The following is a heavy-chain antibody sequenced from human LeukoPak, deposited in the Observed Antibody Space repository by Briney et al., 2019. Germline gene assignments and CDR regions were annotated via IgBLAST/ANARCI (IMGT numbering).Heavy chain of an antibody. Sequence: GGSLRLSCAASGFTFDDYGMSWVRQAPGKGLEWVSGINWNGGSTGYTDSVKGRFTISRDNAKNSLYLQMNSLRAEDTALYYCARLLSVSSANAFDIWGQGTMVTVSS. J-gene: IGHJ3*02. V-gene: IGHV3-20*04. CDR2: INWNGGST. CDR3: ARLLSVSSANAFDI. D-gene: IGHD6-19*01. CDR1: GFTFDDYG.